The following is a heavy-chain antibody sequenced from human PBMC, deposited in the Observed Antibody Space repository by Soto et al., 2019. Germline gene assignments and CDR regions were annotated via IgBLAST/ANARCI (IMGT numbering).Heavy chain of an antibody. D-gene: IGHD6-6*01. V-gene: IGHV3-11*01. CDR1: GFTFSNYW. CDR2: ISSGGSTI. CDR3: ASHPGSSSSADY. J-gene: IGHJ4*02. Sequence: GGSLRLSCAASGFTFSNYWMHWVRQAPGKGLEWVSYISSGGSTIYYADSVKGRFTISRDNAKNSLYLQMNSLRAEDTAVYYCASHPGSSSSADYWGQGTLVTVSS.